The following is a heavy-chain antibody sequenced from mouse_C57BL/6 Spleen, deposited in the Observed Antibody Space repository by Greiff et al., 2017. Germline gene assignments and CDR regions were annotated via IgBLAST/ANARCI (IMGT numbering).Heavy chain of an antibody. D-gene: IGHD1-1*01. V-gene: IGHV1-53*01. CDR1: GYTFTSYW. CDR3: TNYYYGRGYAMDY. Sequence: VQLQQPGTELVKPGASVKLSCKASGYTFTSYWMHWVKQRPGQGLEWIGNINPSNGCTNYNEKFKSKATLTVDKYTSTAYMPLSSLTSENSSVYDCTNYYYGRGYAMDYWGQGTSVTVSS. CDR2: INPSNGCT. J-gene: IGHJ4*01.